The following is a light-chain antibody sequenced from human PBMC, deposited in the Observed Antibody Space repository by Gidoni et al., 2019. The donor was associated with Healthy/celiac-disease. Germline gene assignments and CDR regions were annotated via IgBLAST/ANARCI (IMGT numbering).Light chain of an antibody. CDR3: MQALQTPRT. J-gene: IGKJ4*01. CDR2: LGS. CDR1: QSLLHSNGYNY. V-gene: IGKV2-28*01. Sequence: DIVMTQSPLSLPVTPGAPASISCRSSQSLLHSNGYNYLDWYLQKPGQSQQLLIYLGSNRDFGVPDRFSGSGSGTDFTLKISRVEAEDVGVYYCMQALQTPRTFGGGTKVEIK.